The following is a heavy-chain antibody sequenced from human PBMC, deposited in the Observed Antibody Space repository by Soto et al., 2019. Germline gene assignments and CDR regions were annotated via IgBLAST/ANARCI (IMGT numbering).Heavy chain of an antibody. D-gene: IGHD6-19*01. CDR1: GYTFTDYY. CDR3: SRASAVAGESSNSLPNDY. V-gene: IGHV1-2*02. Sequence: QVQLVQSGAEVKKPGASVKVSCKASGYTFTDYYMHWVRQAPGQGLEWMGWINPASGGTSYAQNFQGRVTMTRDTSISTAYMELNRLSSDDTAVYYCSRASAVAGESSNSLPNDYWGQGTLVTVSS. J-gene: IGHJ4*02. CDR2: INPASGGT.